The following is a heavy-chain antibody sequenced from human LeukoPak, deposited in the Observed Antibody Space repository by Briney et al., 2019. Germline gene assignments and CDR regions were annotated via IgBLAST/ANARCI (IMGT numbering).Heavy chain of an antibody. D-gene: IGHD3-10*01. CDR1: GYTFTSYG. CDR3: ARDIRGITMVRGVMNNWFDP. J-gene: IGHJ5*02. Sequence: GASVKVSCKASGYTFTSYGISWVRQAPGQGLEWMGWISAYNGNTNYAQKLQGRVTMTTDTSTSTAYMELRSLRSDDTAVYYCARDIRGITMVRGVMNNWFDPWGQGTLVTVSS. V-gene: IGHV1-18*01. CDR2: ISAYNGNT.